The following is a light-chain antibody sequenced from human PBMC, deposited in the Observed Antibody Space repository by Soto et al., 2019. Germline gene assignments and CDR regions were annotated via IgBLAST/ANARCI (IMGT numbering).Light chain of an antibody. J-gene: IGLJ2*01. V-gene: IGLV1-44*01. CDR2: INN. CDR1: SSNIGSNT. Sequence: QLVLTQPPSASGTPGQRVTICCSGSSSNIGSNTVNWYQQLPGTAPKLLIYINNQRPSGVPDRFSGSKSGTSASLAISGLQSEDEADYYCEVWDHSLKGLVFGGGTKVTVL. CDR3: EVWDHSLKGLV.